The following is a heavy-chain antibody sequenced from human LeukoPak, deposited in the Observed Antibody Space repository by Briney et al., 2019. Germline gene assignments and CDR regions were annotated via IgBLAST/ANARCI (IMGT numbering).Heavy chain of an antibody. D-gene: IGHD3-10*01. V-gene: IGHV4-34*01. CDR2: INHSGST. CDR1: GGSISSYY. CDR3: ARGYGSGSSY. J-gene: IGHJ4*02. Sequence: SETLSLTCTVSGGSISSYYWSWIRQPPGKGLEWIGEINHSGSTNYNPSLKSRVTISVDTSKNQFSLKLSSVTAADTAVYYCARGYGSGSSYWGQGTLVTVSS.